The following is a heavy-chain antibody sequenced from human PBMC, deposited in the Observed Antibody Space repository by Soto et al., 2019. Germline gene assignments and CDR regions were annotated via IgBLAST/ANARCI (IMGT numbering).Heavy chain of an antibody. V-gene: IGHV4-31*03. Sequence: QVQLQESGPGLVKPSQTLSLTCTVSGGSISSGGNYWSWIRQHPGKGLEWIGYIYYSGSTYYNPSLKSRVTISVDTSKNQFSLKLSSVTAADTAVYYCAREVRGSGSYPDYWGQGTLVTVSS. D-gene: IGHD3-10*01. CDR2: IYYSGST. CDR3: AREVRGSGSYPDY. CDR1: GGSISSGGNY. J-gene: IGHJ4*02.